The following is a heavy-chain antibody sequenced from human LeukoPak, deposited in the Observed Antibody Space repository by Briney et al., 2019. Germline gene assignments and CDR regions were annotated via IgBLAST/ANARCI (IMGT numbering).Heavy chain of an antibody. Sequence: LSGRSLRLSCAASGFTFDDYAMHWVRQAPGKGLEWVSGISWNSGSIGYADSVKGRFTISRDNAKNSLYLQMNSLRAEDTALYYCAKAGTLGYCSSTSCPFDPWGQGTLVTVPS. CDR3: AKAGTLGYCSSTSCPFDP. CDR1: GFTFDDYA. CDR2: ISWNSGSI. J-gene: IGHJ5*02. V-gene: IGHV3-9*01. D-gene: IGHD2-2*01.